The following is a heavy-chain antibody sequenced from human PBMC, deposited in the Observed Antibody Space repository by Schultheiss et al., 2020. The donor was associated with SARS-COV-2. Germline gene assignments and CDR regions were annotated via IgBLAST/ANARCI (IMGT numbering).Heavy chain of an antibody. J-gene: IGHJ3*02. CDR2: INPNSGGT. D-gene: IGHD1-26*01. CDR3: ARVMGATGAFDI. CDR1: GYTFTSYG. V-gene: IGHV1-2*02. Sequence: ASVKVSCKASGYTFTSYGITWVRQAPGQGLEWMGWINPNSGGTNYAQKFQGRVTMTRDTSISTAYMELSRLRSDDTAVYYCARVMGATGAFDIWGQGTTVTVSS.